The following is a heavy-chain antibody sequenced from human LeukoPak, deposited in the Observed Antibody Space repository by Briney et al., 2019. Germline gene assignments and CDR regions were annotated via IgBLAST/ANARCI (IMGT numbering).Heavy chain of an antibody. V-gene: IGHV4-39*01. Sequence: PSETLSLTCTVSGGSINSSRFYWGRIRQPPGKGLEWIGNIYYSGSTYYNPSLKSRVTISVDTSKNQFSLKLSSVTAADTAVYYCASHKEDRPIFGVGRPVDFWGQGALVTVSS. D-gene: IGHD3-3*01. CDR2: IYYSGST. CDR1: GGSINSSRFY. J-gene: IGHJ4*02. CDR3: ASHKEDRPIFGVGRPVDF.